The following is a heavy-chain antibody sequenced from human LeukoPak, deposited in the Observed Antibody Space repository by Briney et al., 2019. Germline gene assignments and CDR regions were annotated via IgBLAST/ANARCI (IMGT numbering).Heavy chain of an antibody. CDR1: GFTFSSHA. D-gene: IGHD4-17*01. CDR3: ARRSTVRAFDI. J-gene: IGHJ3*02. V-gene: IGHV3-64*01. CDR2: ISSNGGST. Sequence: GGSLRLSCAASGFTFSSHAMHWVRQAPGKGLEYVSAISSNGGSTYYANSVKGRFTISRDNSKNTLYLQMGSLRAEDMAVYYCARRSTVRAFDIWGQGTMVTVSS.